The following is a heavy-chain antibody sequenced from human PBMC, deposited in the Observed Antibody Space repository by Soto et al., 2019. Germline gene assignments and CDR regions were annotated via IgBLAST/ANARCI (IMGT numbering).Heavy chain of an antibody. J-gene: IGHJ4*02. CDR2: VYYSGST. D-gene: IGHD2-21*02. V-gene: IGHV4-31*02. CDR1: GGSINRGGYY. CDR3: ARGAGGNFYFDY. Sequence: VSGGSINRGGYYWTWIRQHPGKGLEWIGSVYYSGSTNYNPSLKSRITISVDTSKNQFSLKLNSVSAADTAVYYCARGAGGNFYFDYWGQGTLVTVSS.